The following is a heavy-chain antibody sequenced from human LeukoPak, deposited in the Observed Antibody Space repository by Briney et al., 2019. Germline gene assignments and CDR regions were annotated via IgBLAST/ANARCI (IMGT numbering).Heavy chain of an antibody. CDR1: GGSISSGGYY. D-gene: IGHD2-2*01. V-gene: IGHV4-31*03. CDR3: ARSRGVVPAAIWAYYFDY. CDR2: IYYSGST. Sequence: SETLSLTCTVSGGSISSGGYYWSWIRQHPGKGLEWIGYIYYSGSTYYNPSLKSRVTISVDTSKNQFSLKLSSVTAADTAMYYCARSRGVVPAAIWAYYFDYWGQGTLVTVSS. J-gene: IGHJ4*02.